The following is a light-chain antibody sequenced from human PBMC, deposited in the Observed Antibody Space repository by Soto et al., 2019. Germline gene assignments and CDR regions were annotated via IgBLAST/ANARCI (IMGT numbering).Light chain of an antibody. CDR1: QSVSSN. J-gene: IGKJ1*01. CDR2: GAS. Sequence: EIVMTQSPATLSVSPGERATLSCRASQSVSSNLAWYQQKPGQAPRLLIYGASTRATGIPARFSGSGSGTEFTLTISSLQSEELAVYYCKQYNHWQLTFGQGTKVAIK. CDR3: KQYNHWQLT. V-gene: IGKV3-15*01.